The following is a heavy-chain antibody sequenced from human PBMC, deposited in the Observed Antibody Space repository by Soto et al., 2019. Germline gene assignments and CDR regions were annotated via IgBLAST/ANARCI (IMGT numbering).Heavy chain of an antibody. CDR2: ISAYNGNT. V-gene: IGHV1-18*01. CDR3: ARDGSGLTTSSQNWFDP. Sequence: ASVKVSCKASGYTFTSYGISWGRQAPGQGLEWMGWISAYNGNTNYAQKLQGRVTMTTDTSTSTAYMELRSLRSDDTAVYYCARDGSGLTTSSQNWFDPWGQGTLVTVSS. CDR1: GYTFTSYG. D-gene: IGHD6-19*01. J-gene: IGHJ5*02.